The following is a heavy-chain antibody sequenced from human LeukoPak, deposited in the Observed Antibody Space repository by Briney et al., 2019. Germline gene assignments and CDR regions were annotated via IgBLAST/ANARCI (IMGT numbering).Heavy chain of an antibody. D-gene: IGHD4-17*01. Sequence: GGSLRLSCAASGFTFSSYTMNRVRQAPGKGLEWVSSISSSSSYVYYANSLKGRFTISRDNAKNSLYLQTNSLRAEDTAVYYCARDQRYGDYQDYWGQGTLVTVSS. V-gene: IGHV3-21*01. CDR2: ISSSSSYV. CDR1: GFTFSSYT. J-gene: IGHJ4*02. CDR3: ARDQRYGDYQDY.